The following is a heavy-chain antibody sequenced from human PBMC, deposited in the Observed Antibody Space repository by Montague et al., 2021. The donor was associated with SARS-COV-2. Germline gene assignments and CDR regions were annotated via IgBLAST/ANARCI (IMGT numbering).Heavy chain of an antibody. Sequence: SETLSLTCAVYGGSFSGHSWTWIRQPPGKGLEWIGEINHSDGTNYNPSLKSRVTISVDTSKNQFSLKLSSLTTADTAVYYCARGLTDVTVILVFVGASLYFDSWGQGALVTVSS. V-gene: IGHV4-34*01. J-gene: IGHJ4*02. D-gene: IGHD3-22*01. CDR3: ARGLTDVTVILVFVGASLYFDS. CDR2: INHSDGT. CDR1: GGSFSGHS.